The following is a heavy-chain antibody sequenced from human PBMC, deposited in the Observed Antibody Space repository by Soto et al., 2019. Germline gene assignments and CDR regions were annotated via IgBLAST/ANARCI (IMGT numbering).Heavy chain of an antibody. CDR2: ISYDGSNK. V-gene: IGHV3-30*18. CDR1: GFTFSSYG. D-gene: IGHD5-12*01. J-gene: IGHJ4*02. Sequence: PGGSLRLSCAASGFTFSSYGMHWVRQSPGKGMEWVAVISYDGSNKYYADSVKGRFTISRDNSKNTLYLQMNSLRAEDTAVYYCAKGHIVATGNFDYWGQGTLVTVSS. CDR3: AKGHIVATGNFDY.